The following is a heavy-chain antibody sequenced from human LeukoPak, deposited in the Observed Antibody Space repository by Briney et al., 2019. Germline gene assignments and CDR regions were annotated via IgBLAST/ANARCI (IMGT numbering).Heavy chain of an antibody. J-gene: IGHJ4*02. CDR1: GFTFSSYS. V-gene: IGHV3-21*01. CDR3: ARGDYDSSGYYYIY. CDR2: ISSSSSYI. Sequence: PGGSLRPPCAASGFTFSSYSMNWVRQAPGKGLEWVSSISSSSSYIYYADSVKGRFTIPRDNAKNSLYLQMNSLRAEDTAVYYCARGDYDSSGYYYIYWGQGTLVTVS. D-gene: IGHD3-22*01.